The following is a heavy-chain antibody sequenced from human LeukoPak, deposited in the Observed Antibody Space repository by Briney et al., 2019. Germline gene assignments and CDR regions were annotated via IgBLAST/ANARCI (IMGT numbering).Heavy chain of an antibody. D-gene: IGHD3-9*01. J-gene: IGHJ4*02. CDR2: IYTSGST. V-gene: IGHV4-4*07. CDR1: GASIRSYY. CDR3: ARENYDILTGYPHFDY. Sequence: SETLSLTCTVSGASIRSYYWSWIRQPAGKGLEWIGRIYTSGSTNYNPSLKSRVTMPVDTSKNQFSLKLSSVTAADTAVYYCARENYDILTGYPHFDYWGQGTLVTVSS.